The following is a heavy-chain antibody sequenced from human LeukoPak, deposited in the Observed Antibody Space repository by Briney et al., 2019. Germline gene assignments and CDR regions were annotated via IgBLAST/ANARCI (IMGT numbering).Heavy chain of an antibody. D-gene: IGHD6-19*01. Sequence: ASVKVSCKASGYTFTSYDINWVRQATGQGLEWMGWMNPNSGNTGYAQKFQSRVTMTRNTSISTAYMELSSLRSEDTAVYYCARLGRQWLVREPYWGQGTLVTVSS. CDR2: MNPNSGNT. J-gene: IGHJ4*02. CDR3: ARLGRQWLVREPY. V-gene: IGHV1-8*01. CDR1: GYTFTSYD.